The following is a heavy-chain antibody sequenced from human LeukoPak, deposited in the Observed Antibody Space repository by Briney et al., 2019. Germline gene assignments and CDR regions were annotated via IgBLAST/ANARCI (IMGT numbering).Heavy chain of an antibody. Sequence: ASVKVSCKVSGDTLSELTMHWVRQAPGEGLEWMGGFDPGAGEILYAPQFQGRVTMTEDTSTDTAYMELTSLRSEDSGVYFCAAGGIYSLLDYWGQGTLVTVSS. V-gene: IGHV1-24*01. J-gene: IGHJ4*02. D-gene: IGHD2-21*01. CDR1: GDTLSELT. CDR2: FDPGAGEI. CDR3: AAGGIYSLLDY.